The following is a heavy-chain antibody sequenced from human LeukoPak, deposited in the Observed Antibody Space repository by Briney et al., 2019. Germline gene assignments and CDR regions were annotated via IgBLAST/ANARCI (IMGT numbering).Heavy chain of an antibody. Sequence: PGGSLRLSCAASGFTFDDYTMHWVRQAPGKGLEWVSLISWDGGSTYYADSVKGRFTISRDNSKNSLYLQMNSLRTEDTALYYCAKDMDILTGYDAFDIWGQGTMVTVSS. V-gene: IGHV3-43*01. D-gene: IGHD3-9*01. CDR3: AKDMDILTGYDAFDI. CDR1: GFTFDDYT. J-gene: IGHJ3*02. CDR2: ISWDGGST.